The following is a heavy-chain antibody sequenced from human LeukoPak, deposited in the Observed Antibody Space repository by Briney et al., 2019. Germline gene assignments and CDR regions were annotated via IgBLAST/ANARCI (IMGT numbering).Heavy chain of an antibody. J-gene: IGHJ4*02. V-gene: IGHV3-30*04. D-gene: IGHD1-26*01. Sequence: GGSLRLSCAASGFTFSSYAMHWVRQAPGKGLEWVAVISYDGSNKYYADSVKGRFTISRDNSKNTLYLQTNSLRAEDTAVYYCARDARDGSLDYWGQGTLVTVSS. CDR1: GFTFSSYA. CDR2: ISYDGSNK. CDR3: ARDARDGSLDY.